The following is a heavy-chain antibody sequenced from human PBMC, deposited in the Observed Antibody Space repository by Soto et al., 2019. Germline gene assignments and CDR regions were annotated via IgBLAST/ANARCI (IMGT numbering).Heavy chain of an antibody. CDR1: GFTFGDHG. D-gene: IGHD2-15*01. V-gene: IGHV3-49*04. CDR2: IRSKRYGGTT. CDR3: GRGPRHCSGGSCYSIDY. Sequence: EVQLVESGGGLVQPGRSLRLSCTASGFTFGDHGLSWVRQAPGRGLEWVGFIRSKRYGGTTEFAASVKGRFSISRDDSNTIAYLQMTSLQSEDTAVYYCGRGPRHCSGGSCYSIDYWGRGTLVTVSS. J-gene: IGHJ4*02.